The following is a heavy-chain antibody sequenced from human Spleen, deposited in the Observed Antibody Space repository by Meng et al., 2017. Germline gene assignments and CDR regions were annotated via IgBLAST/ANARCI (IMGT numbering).Heavy chain of an antibody. CDR1: DDSISSYY. J-gene: IGHJ3*02. CDR3: ARDGSFYDSSGYNAFDI. D-gene: IGHD3-22*01. Sequence: GSLRLSCTVSDDSISSYYWNWIRQPPGKGLEWIGFIYHNGDTNYNPSLKSRVTISVDTSKNQFSLKLVSVTAADTAVYYCARDGSFYDSSGYNAFDIWGQGTMVTVSS. CDR2: IYHNGDT. V-gene: IGHV4-59*01.